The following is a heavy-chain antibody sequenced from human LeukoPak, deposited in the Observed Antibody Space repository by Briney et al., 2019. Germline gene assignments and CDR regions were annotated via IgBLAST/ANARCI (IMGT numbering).Heavy chain of an antibody. CDR2: IYYSGST. CDR1: GFTFSKYG. J-gene: IGHJ5*02. Sequence: PGGSLRLSCTASGFTFSKYGLSWVRQPPGKGLEWIGSIYYSGSTYYNPSLKSRVTISVDTSKNQFSLKLSSVTAADTAVYYCAGAYDILIARWFDPWGQGTLVTVSS. CDR3: AGAYDILIARWFDP. V-gene: IGHV4-39*07. D-gene: IGHD3-9*01.